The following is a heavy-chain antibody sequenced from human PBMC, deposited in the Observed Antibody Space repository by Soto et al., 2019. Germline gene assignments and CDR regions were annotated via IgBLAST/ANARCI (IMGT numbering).Heavy chain of an antibody. Sequence: GGSLRLSCAASGFTFSSYWMSWVRQAPGKGLEWVANIKQDGSEKYYVDSVKGRFTISRDNAKNSLYLQMNSLRAEDTAVYYCAREYSKTPTNFDYWGQGTLVTVSS. V-gene: IGHV3-7*01. D-gene: IGHD4-4*01. CDR3: AREYSKTPTNFDY. CDR1: GFTFSSYW. J-gene: IGHJ4*02. CDR2: IKQDGSEK.